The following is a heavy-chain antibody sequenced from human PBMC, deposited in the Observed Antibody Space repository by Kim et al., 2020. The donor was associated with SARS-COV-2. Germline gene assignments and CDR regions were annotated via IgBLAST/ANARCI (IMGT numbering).Heavy chain of an antibody. V-gene: IGHV3-7*01. Sequence: YVDSVNGRFTISRDNADTSLYLQMNSLRADDTAVYYCARSRGYGSGSSDYWGQGTLVTVSS. D-gene: IGHD3-10*01. CDR3: ARSRGYGSGSSDY. J-gene: IGHJ4*02.